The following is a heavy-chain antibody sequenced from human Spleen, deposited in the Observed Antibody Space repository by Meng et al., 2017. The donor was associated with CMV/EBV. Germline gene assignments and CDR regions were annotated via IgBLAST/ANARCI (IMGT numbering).Heavy chain of an antibody. J-gene: IGHJ5*02. V-gene: IGHV4-39*07. CDR3: ARIEYSSSWYWFDP. CDR1: GGSISSSSYY. CDR2: IYYSGST. D-gene: IGHD6-13*01. Sequence: SETLSLTCTVSGGSISSSSYYWGWIRQPPGKGLEWIGSIYYSGSTYYNPSLKSRVTISVDTSKNQFSLKLSSVTAADTAVYYCARIEYSSSWYWFDPWGQGTLVTVSS.